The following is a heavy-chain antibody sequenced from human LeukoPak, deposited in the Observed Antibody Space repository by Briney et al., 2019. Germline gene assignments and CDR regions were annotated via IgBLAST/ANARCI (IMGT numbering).Heavy chain of an antibody. Sequence: SETLSLTCTVSGGSISSSYWSWIRQPPGKGLEWIAYVYYSGSTNYNPSLKSRVTISVDTSKNQFSLKLSSVTAADTAVYYCARGAGPNNDAFDIWGQGTMVTVSS. CDR1: GGSISSSY. D-gene: IGHD1/OR15-1a*01. J-gene: IGHJ3*02. V-gene: IGHV4-59*01. CDR3: ARGAGPNNDAFDI. CDR2: VYYSGST.